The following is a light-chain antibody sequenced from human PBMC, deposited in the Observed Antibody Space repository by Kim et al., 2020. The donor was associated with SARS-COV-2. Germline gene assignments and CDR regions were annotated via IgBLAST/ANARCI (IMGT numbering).Light chain of an antibody. CDR2: RDS. CDR3: QVWDSSNV. J-gene: IGLJ1*01. CDR1: NIGSKN. V-gene: IGLV3-9*01. Sequence: VSGARGQTARMTCGGNNIGSKNVRWYQEKPGQAPVLVIYRDSNRPSGIPERFSGSNSGNTATLTISRAQAGDEADYYCQVWDSSNVFGTGTKVTVL.